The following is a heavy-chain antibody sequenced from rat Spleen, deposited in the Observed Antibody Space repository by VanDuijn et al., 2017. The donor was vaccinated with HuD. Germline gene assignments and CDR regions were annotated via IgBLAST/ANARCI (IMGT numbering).Heavy chain of an antibody. CDR1: GFTFRDYD. CDR2: LSSGGDNT. Sequence: EVQLVESGGGLVQPGRSLKLSCTASGFTFRDYDMAWVRQAPTKGLEWIASLSSGGDNTYDRDSVKGRFTISRDDAKSTQCLQMDSLRSEDTATYYCARHGGLRNWFAYWGQGTLVTVSA. J-gene: IGHJ3*01. D-gene: IGHD1-11*01. V-gene: IGHV5S13*01. CDR3: ARHGGLRNWFAY.